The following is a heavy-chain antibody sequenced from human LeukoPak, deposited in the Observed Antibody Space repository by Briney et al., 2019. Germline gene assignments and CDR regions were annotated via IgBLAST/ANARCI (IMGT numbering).Heavy chain of an antibody. CDR2: IKSKTDGGTT. D-gene: IGHD6-6*01. CDR1: GFTFSNAW. CDR3: AKGEYSSSRGAFDI. J-gene: IGHJ3*02. Sequence: GGSLRLSCAASGFTFSNAWMSWVRQAPGKGLEWVGRIKSKTDGGTTDYAAPVKGRFTISRDDSKNTLYLQMNSLRAEDTAVYYCAKGEYSSSRGAFDIWGQGTMVTVSS. V-gene: IGHV3-15*01.